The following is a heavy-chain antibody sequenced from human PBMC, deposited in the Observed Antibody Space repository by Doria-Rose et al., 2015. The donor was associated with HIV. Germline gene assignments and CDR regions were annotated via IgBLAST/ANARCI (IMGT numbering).Heavy chain of an antibody. CDR3: ARMGSYRELDY. J-gene: IGHJ4*02. V-gene: IGHV4-31*03. Sequence: QLQESGPGLVKPSETLSLTCSVSGASVGSRGYYWNWIRQVPGKGLESLGYTYYTGTSDYSPSLKSRLNMAVDTSKNQFSLKLSFVTVADTAVYYCARMGSYRELDYWGQGALVIVSA. D-gene: IGHD3-3*01. CDR1: GASVGSRGYY. CDR2: TYYTGTS.